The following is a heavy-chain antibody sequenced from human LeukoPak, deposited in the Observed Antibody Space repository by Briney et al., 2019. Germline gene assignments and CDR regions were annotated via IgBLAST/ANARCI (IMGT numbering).Heavy chain of an antibody. CDR1: GFTFEHYG. J-gene: IGHJ5*02. V-gene: IGHV3-9*01. CDR3: AKANDYGGNEFDH. Sequence: PGRSLRLSCVATGFTFEHYGMHWVRQVPGKGLEWVAYITWNSGHKGYADSVKGRFAISRDNAKNSLHLHMNSLTGDDTAFYYCAKANDYGGNEFDHWGQGTLVTVSS. D-gene: IGHD4-23*01. CDR2: ITWNSGHK.